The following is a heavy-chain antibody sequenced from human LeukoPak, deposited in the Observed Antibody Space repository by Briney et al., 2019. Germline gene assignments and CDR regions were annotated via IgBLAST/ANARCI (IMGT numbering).Heavy chain of an antibody. CDR2: IYYSGST. V-gene: IGHV4-61*01. J-gene: IGHJ4*02. CDR3: ARGRYGDYAVDY. CDR1: GGSVSSGSYY. D-gene: IGHD4-17*01. Sequence: PSETLSLTCTVSGGSVSSGSYYWSWIRQPPGKGLEWIGFIYYSGSTNYNPSLKSRVTMSVDTSKNQFSLKLSSVTAADTAVYYCARGRYGDYAVDYWGQGTLVTVSS.